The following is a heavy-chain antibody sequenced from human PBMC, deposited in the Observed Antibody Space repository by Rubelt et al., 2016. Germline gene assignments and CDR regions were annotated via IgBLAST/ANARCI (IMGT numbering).Heavy chain of an antibody. CDR3: ARDYFGTPGNWFNP. Sequence: QVQLQESGPGLVKPSETLSLTCTVFGASMSDFRVSWIRQSAAKGLEWIGRAFSNGNTMYNPSLESRVTVSVDTSKKKFSLTLTSVTAADTAIYYCARDYFGTPGNWFNPWGQGVLVTVSS. J-gene: IGHJ5*02. CDR1: GASMSDFR. D-gene: IGHD1-7*01. V-gene: IGHV4-4*07. CDR2: AFSNGNT.